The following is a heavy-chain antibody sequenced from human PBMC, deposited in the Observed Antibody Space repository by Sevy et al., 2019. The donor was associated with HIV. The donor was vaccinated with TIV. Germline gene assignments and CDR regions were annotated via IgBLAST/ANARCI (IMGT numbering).Heavy chain of an antibody. V-gene: IGHV3-23*01. CDR1: GFTFGTYA. CDR2: ISDSGRST. D-gene: IGHD3-3*01. J-gene: IGHJ6*02. CDR3: ARRPDFGVIIPTGVLDV. Sequence: GGCLRLSCAGSGFTFGTYAMTWVRQAPGKGLQWVSVISDSGRSTYYSDSVQGRVTISRDNSKNTMHLHMNSLRVEDTATYYCARRPDFGVIIPTGVLDVWGQGTTVTVSS.